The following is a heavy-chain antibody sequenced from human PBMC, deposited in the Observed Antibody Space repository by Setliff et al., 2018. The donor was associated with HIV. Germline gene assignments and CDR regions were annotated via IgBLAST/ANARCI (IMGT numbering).Heavy chain of an antibody. V-gene: IGHV4-34*01. Sequence: PSETLSLTCAVYGGSFSAYSWTWIRQPPGKGLEWIGEINHSGGTNYNPSLKSRVTISVDTSKNQFSLKLSSVTAADTAVYYCARGLSFYDPGGFDYWGQGTLVTVSS. CDR1: GGSFSAYS. CDR2: INHSGGT. J-gene: IGHJ4*02. D-gene: IGHD3-22*01. CDR3: ARGLSFYDPGGFDY.